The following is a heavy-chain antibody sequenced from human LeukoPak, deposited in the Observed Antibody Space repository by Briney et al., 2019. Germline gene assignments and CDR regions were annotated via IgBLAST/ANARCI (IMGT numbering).Heavy chain of an antibody. CDR1: GFTFSSYG. V-gene: IGHV3-30*18. D-gene: IGHD4-17*01. Sequence: PGGSLRLSCAASGFTFSSYGMHWVRQAPGKGLEWVAVISYDGSNKYYADSVKGRFTISRDNSKNTLYLQMNSLRAEDTAVYYCAKGPDYGDYYFDYWGQGTLVTVSS. J-gene: IGHJ4*02. CDR3: AKGPDYGDYYFDY. CDR2: ISYDGSNK.